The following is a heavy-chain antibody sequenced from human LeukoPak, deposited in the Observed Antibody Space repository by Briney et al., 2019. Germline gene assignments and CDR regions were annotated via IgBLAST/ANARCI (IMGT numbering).Heavy chain of an antibody. CDR2: IYYSGST. J-gene: IGHJ4*02. CDR1: GGSISSSSYY. V-gene: IGHV4-39*01. CDR3: ATARYYDILTGSYPYYFDY. Sequence: SQTLSLTCTVSGGSISSSSYYWGWIRQPPGKGLEWIGGIYYSGSTYYNPSLKSRVTISVDTSKNQFSLKLSSVTAADTAVYYCATARYYDILTGSYPYYFDYWGQGTLATVSS. D-gene: IGHD3-9*01.